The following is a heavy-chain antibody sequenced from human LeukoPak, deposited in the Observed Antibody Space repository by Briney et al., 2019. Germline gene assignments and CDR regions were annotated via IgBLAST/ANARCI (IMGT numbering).Heavy chain of an antibody. CDR2: ISSSSSTI. Sequence: PGGSLRLSCAASGFTFSTYNMNWVHQAPGKGLEWVSSISSSSSTIYYADSVKGRFTISRDNSKNTLYLQMNSLRAEDTAVYYCAKDVQYSYGYHYFDYWGQGTLVTVSS. V-gene: IGHV3-48*01. CDR3: AKDVQYSYGYHYFDY. CDR1: GFTFSTYN. D-gene: IGHD5-18*01. J-gene: IGHJ4*02.